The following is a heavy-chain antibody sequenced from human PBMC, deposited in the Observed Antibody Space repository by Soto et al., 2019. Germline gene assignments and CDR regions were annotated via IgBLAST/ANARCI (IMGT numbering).Heavy chain of an antibody. J-gene: IGHJ6*02. CDR2: ISGGSAYI. CDR3: VRVWRLVGRYGMDV. Sequence: EVQLVESGGGLVKPGGSLRLSCVGPGFIFSSYYMNWVRQAPGKGLEWVSSISGGSAYIYYADSVKGRSTISRDNAKNSLYLEMNSLRVEDTAVYYCVRVWRLVGRYGMDVWGQGTTVTVSS. CDR1: GFIFSSYY. V-gene: IGHV3-21*02. D-gene: IGHD6-25*01.